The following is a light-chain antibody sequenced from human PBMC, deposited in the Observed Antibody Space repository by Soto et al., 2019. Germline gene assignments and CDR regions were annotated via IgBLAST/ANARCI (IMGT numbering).Light chain of an antibody. CDR1: SSDVGGYNY. V-gene: IGLV2-14*01. CDR2: EVS. Sequence: QSVRTQPASVSGSPGQSITISCTGTSSDVGGYNYVSWYQQHPGKAPKLMIYEVSNRPSGVSNRFSGSKSGNTASLTISGLQAEDEADYYCSSYTSSSTPWVFGTGTKVTVL. J-gene: IGLJ1*01. CDR3: SSYTSSSTPWV.